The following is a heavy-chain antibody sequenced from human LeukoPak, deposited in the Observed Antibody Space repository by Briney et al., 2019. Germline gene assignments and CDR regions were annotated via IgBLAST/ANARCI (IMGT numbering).Heavy chain of an antibody. J-gene: IGHJ6*02. CDR1: GFTFSSYA. Sequence: PGGSLRLSCAASGFTFSSYAMSWVRQAPGKGLEWVSAISGSGGSTYYADSVKGRFTISRDNSKNTLYLRMNSLRAEDTAVYYCAKVPVDGRIQLWLPQYYYYYGMDVWGQGTTVTVSS. V-gene: IGHV3-23*01. CDR3: AKVPVDGRIQLWLPQYYYYYGMDV. CDR2: ISGSGGST. D-gene: IGHD5-18*01.